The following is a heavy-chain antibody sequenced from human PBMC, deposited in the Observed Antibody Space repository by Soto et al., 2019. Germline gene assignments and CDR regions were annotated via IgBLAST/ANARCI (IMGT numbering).Heavy chain of an antibody. V-gene: IGHV4-59*08. CDR1: GGSISSYY. Sequence: SETLSLTCTVSGGSISSYYWSWIRQPPGKGLEWIGYIYYSGSTNYNPSLKSRVTISVDTSKNQFSLKLSSVTAADTAVYYCASRGMDYYYGMDVWGQGTTVTVSS. D-gene: IGHD6-13*01. CDR3: ASRGMDYYYGMDV. CDR2: IYYSGST. J-gene: IGHJ6*02.